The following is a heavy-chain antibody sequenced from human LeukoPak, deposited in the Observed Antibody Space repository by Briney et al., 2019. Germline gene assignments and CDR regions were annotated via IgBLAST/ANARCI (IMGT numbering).Heavy chain of an antibody. V-gene: IGHV4-61*01. D-gene: IGHD1-7*01. CDR2: IYYSGST. CDR1: GVSVSSGSYY. Sequence: PSETLSLTCTVSGVSVSSGSYYWSWIRQPPGKGLEWIGYIYYSGSTNYNPSLKSRVTISVDTSKNQFSLKLSSVTAADTAVYYCASLNYDVPYYYYGMDVWGQGTTVTVSS. J-gene: IGHJ6*02. CDR3: ASLNYDVPYYYYGMDV.